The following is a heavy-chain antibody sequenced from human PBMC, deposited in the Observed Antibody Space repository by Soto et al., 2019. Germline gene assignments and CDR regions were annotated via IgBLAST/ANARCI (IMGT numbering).Heavy chain of an antibody. CDR2: ISAYYGTT. J-gene: IGHJ4*02. Sequence: ASVKVSCKASGYTFTTYGLTWVRQAPGQGPEWMGWISAYYGTTDYAQKFQDRLTLTRDTSTSTVFMELRDLRSDDTAIYYCTREVQLRGVIGYGYWRQLPLVTASS. CDR3: TREVQLRGVIGYGY. D-gene: IGHD3-16*02. CDR1: GYTFTTYG. V-gene: IGHV1-18*04.